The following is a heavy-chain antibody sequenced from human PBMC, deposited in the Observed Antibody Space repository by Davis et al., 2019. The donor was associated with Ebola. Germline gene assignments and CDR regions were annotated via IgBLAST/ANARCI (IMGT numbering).Heavy chain of an antibody. V-gene: IGHV3-73*01. D-gene: IGHD4-17*01. Sequence: PGGSLRLSCAASGFTFSGSSMHWVRQASGKGLEWVGRIRSKANSYATAYAASVKGKFTISRDDSKNTAYLQMNSLKTEDTAVYYCTTTTVTDDYWGQGTLVTVSS. J-gene: IGHJ4*02. CDR2: IRSKANSYAT. CDR3: TTTTVTDDY. CDR1: GFTFSGSS.